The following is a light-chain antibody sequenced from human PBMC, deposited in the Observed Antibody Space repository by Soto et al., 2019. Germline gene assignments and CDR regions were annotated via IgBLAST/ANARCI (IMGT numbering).Light chain of an antibody. Sequence: DIQMTQSPSTLSASVGDTVTITCRASQTISGWLAWYQQRPGKAPNLLIFDAPTLESGVPSRFSGSGSGTTFTLTISGLQSEDFAVYFCQQYTDRPRTFGQGTKVDIK. J-gene: IGKJ1*01. CDR1: QTISGW. CDR2: DAP. V-gene: IGKV1-5*01. CDR3: QQYTDRPRT.